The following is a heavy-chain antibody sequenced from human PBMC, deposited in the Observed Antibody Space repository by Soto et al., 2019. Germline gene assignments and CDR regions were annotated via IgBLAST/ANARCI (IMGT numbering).Heavy chain of an antibody. CDR3: AQSGSYYVEYFDY. Sequence: GGSLRLPCAASGFTFSSYAMSWVRQAPGKGLEWVSAISGSGGSTYYADSVKGRFTISRDNSKNTLYLQMNSLRAEDTAVYYCAQSGSYYVEYFDYWGQGTLVTVSS. CDR2: ISGSGGST. D-gene: IGHD1-26*01. CDR1: GFTFSSYA. V-gene: IGHV3-23*01. J-gene: IGHJ4*02.